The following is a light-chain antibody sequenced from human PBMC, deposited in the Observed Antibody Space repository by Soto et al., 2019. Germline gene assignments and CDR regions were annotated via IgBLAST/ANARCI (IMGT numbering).Light chain of an antibody. V-gene: IGKV1-9*01. CDR3: QQPFDYPTT. CDR2: AAS. CDR1: QVISTS. J-gene: IGKJ5*01. Sequence: DIQLTQSPSFLSPSVGESATLTCRASQVISTSLAWYQVKQGKAPKILIYAASTLESGVPSRFSATVSGTEFSLTITSLQPEDVATYYCQQPFDYPTTFGQGTRLEIK.